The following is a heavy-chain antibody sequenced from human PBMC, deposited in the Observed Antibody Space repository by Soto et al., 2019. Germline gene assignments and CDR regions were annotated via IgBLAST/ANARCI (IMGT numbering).Heavy chain of an antibody. CDR2: TKRDGSEK. J-gene: IGHJ4*02. CDR1: GFMFGSYW. D-gene: IGHD4-17*01. CDR3: ARVRATDYEIDY. Sequence: GGSLRLSCTASGFMFGSYWMAWVRHVPGKGLQWVANTKRDGSEKYYVDFVKGRFTISRDNADNSVFLDMNNLRVDDTATYYCARVRATDYEIDYWGQGALVTVSS. V-gene: IGHV3-7*03.